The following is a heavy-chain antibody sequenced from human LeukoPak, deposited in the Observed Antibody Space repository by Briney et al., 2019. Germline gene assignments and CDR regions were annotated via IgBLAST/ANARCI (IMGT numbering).Heavy chain of an antibody. V-gene: IGHV3-20*04. J-gene: IGHJ2*01. CDR2: INWHGGAT. CDR3: ARDPSTTRHWYFDL. CDR1: GFTFDDYG. Sequence: RPGGSLRLSCATSGFTFDDYGMAWVRQVPGKGLEWVSGINWHGGATCYADSVKGRFTISRDNAKNSLYLQMNSLRAEDTAVYYCARDPSTTRHWYFDLWGRGTLVTVSS. D-gene: IGHD4-17*01.